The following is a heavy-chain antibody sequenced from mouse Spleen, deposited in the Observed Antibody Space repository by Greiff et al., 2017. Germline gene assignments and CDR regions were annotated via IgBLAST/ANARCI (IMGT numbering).Heavy chain of an antibody. V-gene: IGHV1-64*01. CDR3: ASSRTAFDY. Sequence: VQLQESGAELVKPGASVKLSCKASGYTFTSYWMHWVKQRPGQGLEWIGMIHPNSGSTNYNEKFKSKATLTVDKSSSTAYMQLSSLTSEDSAVYYCASSRTAFDYWGQGTTLTVSS. J-gene: IGHJ2*01. CDR1: GYTFTSYW. CDR2: IHPNSGST. D-gene: IGHD1-1*01.